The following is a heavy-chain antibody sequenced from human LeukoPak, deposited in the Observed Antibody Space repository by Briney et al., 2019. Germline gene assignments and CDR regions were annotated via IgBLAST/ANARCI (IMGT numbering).Heavy chain of an antibody. CDR3: ATNRPEYGSGSYYHTGYLDL. V-gene: IGHV4-39*01. CDR1: GDSISGSNYY. J-gene: IGHJ2*01. D-gene: IGHD3-10*01. CDR2: IYYSGIT. Sequence: SETLSLTCTVSGDSISGSNYYSGWIRQPPGKGLECIGIIYYSGITYYNPSLNSRVTISVDTSKNQFSLNLKSVYVADTAVYYRATNRPEYGSGSYYHTGYLDLWGRGTLVTVSS.